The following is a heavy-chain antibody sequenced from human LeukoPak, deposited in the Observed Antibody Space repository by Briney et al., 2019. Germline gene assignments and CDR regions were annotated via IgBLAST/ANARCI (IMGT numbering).Heavy chain of an antibody. CDR2: IWYDGSNK. CDR1: GFTFSSYG. CDR3: AKDLPPMKGLDY. J-gene: IGHJ4*02. Sequence: GYLRLSCASPGFTFSSYGMHWVRQAPSKGLEWVAVIWYDGSNKYYADSVKGRFTISRDNYKNSLYLQMNSLRAEDTAVYYCAKDLPPMKGLDYWGQGTLVTVSS. V-gene: IGHV3-33*06.